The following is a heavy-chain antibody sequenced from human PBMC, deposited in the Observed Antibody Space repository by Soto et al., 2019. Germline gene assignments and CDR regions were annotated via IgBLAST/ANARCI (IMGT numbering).Heavy chain of an antibody. CDR3: ARRHSCDFYDRSIYVP. J-gene: IGHJ4*02. V-gene: IGHV4-39*01. CDR2: IHYSGST. Sequence: PSETLSLTCSVSGSSISIGTVYRGWIRQPPGKGLEWIGNIHYSGSTYYNPSLKSRVNISVDTSKNQFSLKLSSVTAADTAMYYCARRHSCDFYDRSIYVPWGQGTQVTVSS. CDR1: GSSISIGTVY. D-gene: IGHD3-22*01.